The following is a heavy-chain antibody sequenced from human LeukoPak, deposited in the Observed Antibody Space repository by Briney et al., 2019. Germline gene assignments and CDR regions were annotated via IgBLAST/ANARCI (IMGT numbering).Heavy chain of an antibody. V-gene: IGHV3-30*02. D-gene: IGHD2-8*02. Sequence: GGSLRLSCATSGFTFRNYGMHWVRQATGKGLEWVSFIWSDGNNTFYADSVKGRFTIARDNSKNMLHLQMDSLRPEDTAVYYCAKDPGASVSGFHMDVWGKGTTVIVSS. J-gene: IGHJ6*03. CDR2: IWSDGNNT. CDR3: AKDPGASVSGFHMDV. CDR1: GFTFRNYG.